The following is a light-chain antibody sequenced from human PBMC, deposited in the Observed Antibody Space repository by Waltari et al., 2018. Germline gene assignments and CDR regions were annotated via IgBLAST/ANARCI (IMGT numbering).Light chain of an antibody. V-gene: IGLV2-11*01. Sequence: QSALTQPRSVSGSPGQSVTISCTGTSSNVGGYNYVSWYQQHPGKAPKRMIYDITPRPSGVPDRFSGSKSGNTASLTISGLQADDEADYYCCSYAGSSTWVFGGGTKLTVL. CDR2: DIT. CDR3: CSYAGSSTWV. CDR1: SSNVGGYNY. J-gene: IGLJ3*02.